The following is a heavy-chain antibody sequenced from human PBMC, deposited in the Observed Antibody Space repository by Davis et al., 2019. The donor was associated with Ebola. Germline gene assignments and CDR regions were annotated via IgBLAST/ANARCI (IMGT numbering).Heavy chain of an antibody. Sequence: GESLKISCAASGFTFRNYAMNWVRQAPGKGLEWISYISSTGRTIYYADSVRGRFTISRDNAKNSLYLQMNSLRIEDTAFYYCAMTAVVGTEIDYWGQGTLVTVSS. CDR2: ISSTGRTI. J-gene: IGHJ4*02. CDR1: GFTFRNYA. D-gene: IGHD6-19*01. CDR3: AMTAVVGTEIDY. V-gene: IGHV3-48*03.